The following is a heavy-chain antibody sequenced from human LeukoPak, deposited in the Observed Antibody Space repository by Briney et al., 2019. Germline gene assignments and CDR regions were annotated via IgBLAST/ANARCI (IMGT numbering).Heavy chain of an antibody. Sequence: SETLSVTCAVYGDSLSWHYWSWIRQPRGKGVEGIGEINQRGSTTYKPTLQSRLTISMHTSRNQYFLNLDSVTAADTAIYYCARPGIRDYFYYMDVWGEGTPVTVSS. CDR2: INQRGST. D-gene: IGHD3-3*02. CDR1: GDSLSWHY. J-gene: IGHJ6*03. V-gene: IGHV4-34*01. CDR3: ARPGIRDYFYYMDV.